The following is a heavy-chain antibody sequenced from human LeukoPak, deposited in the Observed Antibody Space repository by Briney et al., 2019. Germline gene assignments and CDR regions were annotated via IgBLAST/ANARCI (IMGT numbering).Heavy chain of an antibody. CDR2: INQAGSEK. CDR3: ASASPAADY. Sequence: PGGSLRLSCAASGFTFSRFLMSWVREAPGKGLEWVANINQAGSEKYTVDSVKGRFTISRDNAKNSLYLLMNSLRAEDTAVYYCASASPAADYWGQGTLVTVSS. V-gene: IGHV3-7*01. D-gene: IGHD2-2*01. J-gene: IGHJ4*02. CDR1: GFTFSRFL.